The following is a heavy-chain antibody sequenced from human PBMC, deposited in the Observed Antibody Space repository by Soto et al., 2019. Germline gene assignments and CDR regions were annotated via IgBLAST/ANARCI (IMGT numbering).Heavy chain of an antibody. CDR3: ARVPGVGSDWNGIDY. Sequence: GGSLRLSCAASGFTFSNAWMNWVRQAPGKGLEWVGRIISKTNGGTTDYAAPVKGRFTISRDNSKNTLYLQMNSLRAEDTAVYYCARVPGVGSDWNGIDYWGQGTLVTVSS. V-gene: IGHV3-15*07. CDR2: IISKTNGGTT. J-gene: IGHJ4*02. D-gene: IGHD1-1*01. CDR1: GFTFSNAW.